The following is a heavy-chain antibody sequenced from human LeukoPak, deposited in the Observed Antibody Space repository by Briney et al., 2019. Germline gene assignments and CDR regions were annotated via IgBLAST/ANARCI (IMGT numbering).Heavy chain of an antibody. CDR1: GGSFSGYY. V-gene: IGHV4-34*01. Sequence: SETLSLTCAVYGGSFSGYYWSWIRQPPGKGLDWIGEINHSGSTNYNPSLKSRVTISVDTSKNQFSLKLSSVTAADTAVYYCAREGYCSGGSCYSEDYWGQGTLVTVSS. D-gene: IGHD2-15*01. CDR3: AREGYCSGGSCYSEDY. CDR2: INHSGST. J-gene: IGHJ4*02.